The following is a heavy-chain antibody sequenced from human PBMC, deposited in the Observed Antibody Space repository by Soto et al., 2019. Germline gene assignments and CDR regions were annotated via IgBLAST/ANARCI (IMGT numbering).Heavy chain of an antibody. Sequence: GGSLRLSCAASGFTFSSYAMSWVRQAPGKGLEWVSAISGSGGSTYYADSVKGRFTISRDNSKNTLYLQMNSLRAEDTAVYYCANSPPYVLPEDPVEIYYFDYWGQGTLVTVSS. V-gene: IGHV3-23*01. CDR1: GFTFSSYA. J-gene: IGHJ4*02. D-gene: IGHD3-10*02. CDR2: ISGSGGST. CDR3: ANSPPYVLPEDPVEIYYFDY.